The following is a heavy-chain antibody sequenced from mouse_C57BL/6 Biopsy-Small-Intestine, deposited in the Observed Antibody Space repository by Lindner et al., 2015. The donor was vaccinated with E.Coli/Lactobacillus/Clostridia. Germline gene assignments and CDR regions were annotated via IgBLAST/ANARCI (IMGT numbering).Heavy chain of an antibody. CDR2: ISSGSSII. D-gene: IGHD2-3*01. J-gene: IGHJ2*01. CDR3: TRGNDGSFDY. V-gene: IGHV5-17*01. Sequence: VQLQESGGGLVKPGGSLKLSCAASGFTFSDYGMHWVRQAPEKGLEWVAYISSGSSIIYYADTVKDRFTISRDNAKNTLFLQMTSLRSEDTAMYYCTRGNDGSFDYWGQGTTLTVSS. CDR1: GFTFSDYG.